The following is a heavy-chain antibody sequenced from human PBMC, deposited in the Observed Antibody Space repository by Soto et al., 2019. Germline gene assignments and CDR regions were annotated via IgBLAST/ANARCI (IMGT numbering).Heavy chain of an antibody. D-gene: IGHD3-22*01. V-gene: IGHV1-18*04. CDR2: ISAYNGNT. CDR1: GYTFTSYG. CDR3: ATAPALYYYDSSGYYYDDALDI. Sequence: QVQLVQSGAEVKKPGASVKVSCKASGYTFTSYGISWVRQAPGQGLEWMGWISAYNGNTNYAQKLQGRVTMTTDTATSTAYMVLRSLRSDATAVYYCATAPALYYYDSSGYYYDDALDIWGQGTMVTVSS. J-gene: IGHJ3*02.